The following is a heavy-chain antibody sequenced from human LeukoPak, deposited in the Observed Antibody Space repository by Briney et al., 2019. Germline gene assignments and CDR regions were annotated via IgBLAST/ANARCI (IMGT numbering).Heavy chain of an antibody. J-gene: IGHJ4*01. V-gene: IGHV3-48*01. Sequence: QSGGSLRLSCAASGFNFIDYSMNCVRQAPGKGLEWISYIGISSGNTKYADSVKGRFTISRDKARNSLYLQMNSLRVEDTAVYYCARDHRYAFDNWGHGTLVTVSS. D-gene: IGHD5-12*01. CDR3: ARDHRYAFDN. CDR2: IGISSGNT. CDR1: GFNFIDYS.